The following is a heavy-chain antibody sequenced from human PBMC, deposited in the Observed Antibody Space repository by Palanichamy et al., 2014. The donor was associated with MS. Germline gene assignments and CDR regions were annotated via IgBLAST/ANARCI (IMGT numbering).Heavy chain of an antibody. CDR1: IHFSSYS. Sequence: EVQLVEVVGEGLVKPGGSRETLLCSLWIHFSSYSMNWVRQAPGKGLEWVSSISSSSSYIYYADSVKGRFTISRDNAKNSLYLQMNSLRAEDTAVYYCARVVVVVAATLLGAFDIWGQGTMVTVSS. D-gene: IGHD2-15*01. V-gene: IGHV3-21*01. CDR2: ISSSSSYI. J-gene: IGHJ3*02. CDR3: ARVVVVVAATLLGAFDI.